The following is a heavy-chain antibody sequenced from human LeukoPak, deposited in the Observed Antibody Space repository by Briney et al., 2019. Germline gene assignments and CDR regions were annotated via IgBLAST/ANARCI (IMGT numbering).Heavy chain of an antibody. CDR2: INPSGGST. D-gene: IGHD3-10*01. Sequence: ASVKVSFKASGYTFTSYYMHWVRQAPGQGLEWMGIINPSGGSTSYAQKFQGRVTMTRDMSTSTVYMELSSLRSEDTAVYYCARDPQGEGYYYYYMDVWGKGTTVTVSS. V-gene: IGHV1-46*01. CDR3: ARDPQGEGYYYYYMDV. J-gene: IGHJ6*03. CDR1: GYTFTSYY.